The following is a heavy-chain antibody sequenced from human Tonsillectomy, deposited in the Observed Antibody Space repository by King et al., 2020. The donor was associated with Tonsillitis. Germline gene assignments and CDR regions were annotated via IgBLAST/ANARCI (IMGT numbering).Heavy chain of an antibody. D-gene: IGHD3-22*01. Sequence: QLQESGPGLVKPSETLSLTCTVSGGSISSYYWSWIRQPPGKGLEWIGYIYYSGSTNYNPSLKSRVTISVDTSKNQFSLKLSSVTAADTAVYYCARDGWLYDYYYGMDVWGQGTTVTVSS. J-gene: IGHJ6*02. CDR3: ARDGWLYDYYYGMDV. CDR2: IYYSGST. V-gene: IGHV4-59*01. CDR1: GGSISSYY.